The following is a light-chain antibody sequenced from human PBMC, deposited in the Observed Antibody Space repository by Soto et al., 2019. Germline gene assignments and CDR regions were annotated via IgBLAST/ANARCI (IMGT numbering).Light chain of an antibody. CDR1: QSVSSN. CDR3: QQYNNWWT. J-gene: IGKJ1*01. V-gene: IGKV3-15*01. CDR2: GAS. Sequence: EIVMTQSPATLSVSPGERATLSCRASQSVSSNLAWYQQKPGQAPRLLIYGASTRATGIPARFSGSGSGTEFTLTISSLQSEDVAVYYCQQYNNWWTFGPGNKVEIK.